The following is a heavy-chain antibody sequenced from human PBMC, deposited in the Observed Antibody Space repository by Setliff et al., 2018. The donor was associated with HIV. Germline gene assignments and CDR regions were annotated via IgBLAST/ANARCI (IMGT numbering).Heavy chain of an antibody. V-gene: IGHV3-15*01. CDR2: IKGQTDGGTT. J-gene: IGHJ4*02. D-gene: IGHD3-16*02. CDR3: ATDYLPGGY. CDR1: GFIFSSYE. Sequence: PGGSLRLSCVASGFIFSSYEMNWVRQAPGKGLEWVGRIKGQTDGGTTDYAAPVKGRFTISRDDSTNTLYLQMNGLRVEDSAVYYCATDYLPGGYWGQGTLVTVSS.